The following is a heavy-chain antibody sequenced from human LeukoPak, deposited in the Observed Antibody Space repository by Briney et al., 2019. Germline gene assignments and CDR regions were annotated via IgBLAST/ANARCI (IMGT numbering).Heavy chain of an antibody. V-gene: IGHV3-66*01. CDR2: IYSGGST. CDR1: GFTVSSNY. CDR3: ARDGVDYYDSSGYPLDGMDV. Sequence: GGSLRLSCAASGFTVSSNYMSWVRQAPGKGLEWVSVIYSGGSTYYADSVKGRFTISRDNSKNTLYLQMNSLRAEDTAVYYCARDGVDYYDSSGYPLDGMDVWGQGTTVTVSS. D-gene: IGHD3-22*01. J-gene: IGHJ6*02.